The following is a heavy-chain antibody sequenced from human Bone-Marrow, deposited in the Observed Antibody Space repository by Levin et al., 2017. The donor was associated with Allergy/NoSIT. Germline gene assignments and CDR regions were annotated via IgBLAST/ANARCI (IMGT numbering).Heavy chain of an antibody. V-gene: IGHV2-5*02. CDR2: IYWDDDK. Sequence: SGPTLVKPTQTLTLTCTFSGFLLSTSGVGVGWIRQPPGKALEWLALIYWDDDKRYSPSLKSRLTITKDTSKNQVVLTMTNMDPVDTATYYCAHSLYGDYPPGYFDYWGQGTLVTVSS. J-gene: IGHJ4*02. CDR3: AHSLYGDYPPGYFDY. D-gene: IGHD4-17*01. CDR1: GFLLSTSGVG.